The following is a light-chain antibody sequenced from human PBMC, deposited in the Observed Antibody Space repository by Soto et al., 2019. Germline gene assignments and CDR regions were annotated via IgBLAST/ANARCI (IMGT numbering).Light chain of an antibody. Sequence: EIVMTQSPATLSVSPGEIATLSCRASQSVSSNLAWSQQKPGQAPRLLIYGAPTRATGTPARFSDSGSGTEFTLTISSLQSEGFAVYYCQQYNNWPTWTFGQGTKVEIK. V-gene: IGKV3-15*01. CDR2: GAP. J-gene: IGKJ1*01. CDR3: QQYNNWPTWT. CDR1: QSVSSN.